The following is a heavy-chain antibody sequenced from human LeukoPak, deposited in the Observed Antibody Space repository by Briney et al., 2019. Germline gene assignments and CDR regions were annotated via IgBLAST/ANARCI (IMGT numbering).Heavy chain of an antibody. CDR1: GFTFSSYG. Sequence: GGSLRLSCAASGFTFSSYGMSWVRQAPGKGLEWVSGISGSGGGTYYADSVKGRFTISRDNAKNSLYLQMNSLRAEDTAVYYCARDGYNPRAFDYWGQGTLVTVSS. D-gene: IGHD5-24*01. J-gene: IGHJ4*02. CDR3: ARDGYNPRAFDY. V-gene: IGHV3-23*01. CDR2: ISGSGGGT.